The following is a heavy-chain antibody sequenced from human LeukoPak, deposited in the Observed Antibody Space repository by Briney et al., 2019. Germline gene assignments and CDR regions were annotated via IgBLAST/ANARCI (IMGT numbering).Heavy chain of an antibody. Sequence: GGSLRLSCAASGFTFSNYAMNWVRQAPGKGLEWVSGISGSSGGTYYADSVKGRFTISRDNSKSTVYLQMNSLRAGDTAIYYCAKKTPYYYDITGYSLEDWGQGTLVTVSS. V-gene: IGHV3-23*01. CDR3: AKKTPYYYDITGYSLED. CDR2: ISGSSGGT. CDR1: GFTFSNYA. J-gene: IGHJ4*02. D-gene: IGHD3-22*01.